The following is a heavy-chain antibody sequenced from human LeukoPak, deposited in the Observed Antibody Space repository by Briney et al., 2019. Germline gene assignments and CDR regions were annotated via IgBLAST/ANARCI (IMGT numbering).Heavy chain of an antibody. J-gene: IGHJ4*02. Sequence: PSETLSLTCAVYGGSFSGYYWSWIRQPPGKGPEWIGEINHSGSTNYNPSLKSRVTISVDTSKNQFSLKLGSVTVADTAVYYCARGRSYYPFDYWGQGTLVTVSS. CDR2: INHSGST. V-gene: IGHV4-34*01. CDR3: ARGRSYYPFDY. D-gene: IGHD3-10*01. CDR1: GGSFSGYY.